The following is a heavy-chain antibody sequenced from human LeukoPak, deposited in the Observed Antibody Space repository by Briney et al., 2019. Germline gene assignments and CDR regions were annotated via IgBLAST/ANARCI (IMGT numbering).Heavy chain of an antibody. J-gene: IGHJ4*02. D-gene: IGHD3-10*02. CDR3: ARDWFVRGVIIKEGLFDY. Sequence: GGSLRLSCAASGFTFSNYDMHWVRQAPGKGLEWVAVISYDGNKKYYADSVKGRFTISRDNSKNTLYLQMNGLRAEDTAVYYCARDWFVRGVIIKEGLFDYWGQGTLVTVSS. V-gene: IGHV3-30-3*01. CDR1: GFTFSNYD. CDR2: ISYDGNKK.